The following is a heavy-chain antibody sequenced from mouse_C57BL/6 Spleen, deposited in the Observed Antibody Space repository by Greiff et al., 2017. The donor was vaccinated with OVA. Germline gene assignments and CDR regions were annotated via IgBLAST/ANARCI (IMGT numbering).Heavy chain of an antibody. Sequence: EVKLQESGPGLVKPSQSLSLTCSVTGYSITSGYYWNWIRQFPGNKLEWMGYISYDGSNNYNPSLKNRISITRDTSKNQFFLKLNSVTTEDRDTYHCARASYGYGEEYAIDYGGQNTSHTVSS. V-gene: IGHV3-6*01. CDR1: GYSITSGYY. J-gene: IGHJ4*01. CDR3: ARASYGYGEEYAIDY. CDR2: ISYDGSN. D-gene: IGHD2-2*01.